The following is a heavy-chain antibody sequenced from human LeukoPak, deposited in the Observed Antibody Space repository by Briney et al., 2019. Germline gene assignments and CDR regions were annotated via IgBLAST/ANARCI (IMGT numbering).Heavy chain of an antibody. Sequence: SETLSLTCTVSGASIISSSYYWGWIRQPPGKGLEWIGSIYYSGSTYYNPSLKSRVTISADTSKNQFSLKLSSVTAADTALYYCARNTFNWNSFDIWGQGTMVTVSS. CDR3: ARNTFNWNSFDI. CDR2: IYYSGST. V-gene: IGHV4-39*01. J-gene: IGHJ3*02. D-gene: IGHD1-7*01. CDR1: GASIISSSYY.